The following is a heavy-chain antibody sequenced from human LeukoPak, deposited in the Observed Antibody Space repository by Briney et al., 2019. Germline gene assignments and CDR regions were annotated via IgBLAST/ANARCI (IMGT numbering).Heavy chain of an antibody. J-gene: IGHJ3*02. CDR1: GGSISGYY. Sequence: PSETLSLTCIVSGGSISGYYWSWIRQPPGKGLEWIGYIYYSGSTNYNPSLKSRVTISVDTSKNQFSLKLSSVTAADTAVYYCARFRDAFDIWGQGTMVTVSS. V-gene: IGHV4-59*01. CDR2: IYYSGST. CDR3: ARFRDAFDI.